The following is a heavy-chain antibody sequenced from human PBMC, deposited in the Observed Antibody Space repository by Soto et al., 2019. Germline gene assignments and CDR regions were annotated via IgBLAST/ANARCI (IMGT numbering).Heavy chain of an antibody. V-gene: IGHV3-23*01. CDR2: ISGSGGST. CDR3: AKDPLPPRYGHDYGDYGFDY. Sequence: EVQLLESGGGLVQPGGSLRLSCAASGFTFSSYAMSWVRQAPGKGLEWVSAISGSGGSTYYADSVKGRFTISRDNSKNTLYLQMNSLRAEDTAVYYCAKDPLPPRYGHDYGDYGFDYWGQGTLVTVSS. CDR1: GFTFSSYA. J-gene: IGHJ4*02. D-gene: IGHD4-17*01.